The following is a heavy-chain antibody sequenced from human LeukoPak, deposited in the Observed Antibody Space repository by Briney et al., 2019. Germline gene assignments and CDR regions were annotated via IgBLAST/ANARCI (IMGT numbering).Heavy chain of an antibody. D-gene: IGHD2-15*01. CDR2: MSGAGGRI. V-gene: IGHV3-23*01. J-gene: IGHJ5*02. Sequence: GGSLRLSCAASGFIFSRYTIIWVRQAPGKGLEWLSIMSGAGGRIEYADSVKGRFTISRDNSRNTVYLHMNSLRAEDTAVYHCAREGDVVVDVNWFDPWGQGTLVTVSS. CDR1: GFIFSRYT. CDR3: AREGDVVVDVNWFDP.